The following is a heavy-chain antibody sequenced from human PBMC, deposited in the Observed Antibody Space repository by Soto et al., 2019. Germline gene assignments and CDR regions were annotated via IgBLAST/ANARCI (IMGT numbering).Heavy chain of an antibody. CDR1: GGTFSSYA. CDR3: ARGFWGPNDSGMDV. Sequence: QVQLVQSGAEVKKPGSSVKVSCKASGGTFSSYAISWVRQAPGQGLEWMGGIIPIFGTANYAQKLQGRVTLTADESTTTAYMELSSLRSEDTAVYYCARGFWGPNDSGMDVWGQGTTVTVSS. V-gene: IGHV1-69*12. CDR2: IIPIFGTA. J-gene: IGHJ6*02. D-gene: IGHD3-16*01.